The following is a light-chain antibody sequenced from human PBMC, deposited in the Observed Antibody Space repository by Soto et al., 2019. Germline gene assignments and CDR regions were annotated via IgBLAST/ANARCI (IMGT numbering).Light chain of an antibody. CDR2: KAS. CDR1: QSIVRW. CDR3: QQYDKYWT. V-gene: IGKV1-5*03. Sequence: DIQMTQSPSTLSASVGDTVTITCRATQSIVRWLAWYQQQPGKAPKLLIYKASRLERGVPSRFSGSESGTEFTLTITSLQADDFATYYCQQYDKYWTFGQGTKVDIK. J-gene: IGKJ1*01.